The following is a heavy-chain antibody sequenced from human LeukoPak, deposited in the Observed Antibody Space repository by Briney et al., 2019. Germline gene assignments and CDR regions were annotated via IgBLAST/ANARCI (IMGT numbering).Heavy chain of an antibody. V-gene: IGHV4-38-2*02. J-gene: IGHJ4*02. D-gene: IGHD3-10*01. CDR1: GYSISSGYY. CDR3: ARDRDYYGSGSLFDY. Sequence: SETLSLTRTVSGYSISSGYYWGRIRQPPGKGLEWIGSIYHSGSTYYNPSLKSRVTISVDTSKNQFSLKLSSVTAADTAVYYCARDRDYYGSGSLFDYWGQGTLVTVSS. CDR2: IYHSGST.